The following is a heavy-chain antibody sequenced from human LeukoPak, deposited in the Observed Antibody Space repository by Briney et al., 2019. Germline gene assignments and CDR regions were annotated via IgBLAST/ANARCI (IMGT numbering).Heavy chain of an antibody. D-gene: IGHD5-24*01. CDR1: GGSIRSSSYY. CDR3: ARQILFHSERWLKFFDY. CDR2: IYYSGST. V-gene: IGHV4-39*01. J-gene: IGHJ4*02. Sequence: SETLSLTCTVSGGSIRSSSYYWGWIRQPPGKGLEWIGSIYYSGSTYYNPSLKSRVTISVDTSKNQFSLKLSSVAAADTAVYYCARQILFHSERWLKFFDYWGQGTLVTVSS.